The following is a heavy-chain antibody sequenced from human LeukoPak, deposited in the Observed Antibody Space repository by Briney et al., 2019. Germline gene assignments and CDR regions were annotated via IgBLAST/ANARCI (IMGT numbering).Heavy chain of an antibody. CDR2: IQYTGST. CDR1: GGSISSSNYY. J-gene: IGHJ4*02. D-gene: IGHD6-19*01. CDR3: ARLSPPEMTVAGWDY. V-gene: IGHV4-39*01. Sequence: PSETLSLTCSVSGGSISSSNYYWGWIRQPPGRGLEWIATIQYTGSTYYNLSLKSRVTISIDTSKNQFYLKLSSVTAADRAVYYCARLSPPEMTVAGWDYWGQGTLVTVSS.